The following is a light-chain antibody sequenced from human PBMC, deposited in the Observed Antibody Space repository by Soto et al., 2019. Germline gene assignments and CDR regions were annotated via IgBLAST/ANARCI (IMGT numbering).Light chain of an antibody. CDR1: QRISSN. V-gene: IGKV3D-15*01. Sequence: EIVMTQSPDTLSVSPGERATLSCRASQRISSNLAWYQQKPGQAPRLLIYGASTRATGVPARFSGSGSETDFTLTISNLQSDDFATYYCQHYNSYSEAFGQGTKVELK. CDR3: QHYNSYSEA. CDR2: GAS. J-gene: IGKJ1*01.